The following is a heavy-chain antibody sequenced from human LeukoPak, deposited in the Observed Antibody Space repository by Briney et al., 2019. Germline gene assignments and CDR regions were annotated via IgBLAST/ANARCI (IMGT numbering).Heavy chain of an antibody. V-gene: IGHV4-34*01. Sequence: SETPSLTCAVSGGPFSGYFWSWIRQSSGKGLEWIGEIHNSGTTNYNPSLNSRVTISEDTSKNQFYLNLSSVTAADTAVYYCARRYYYNLGSFPFDFWGQGTLVTVSS. CDR3: ARRYYYNLGSFPFDF. CDR2: IHNSGTT. D-gene: IGHD3-10*01. J-gene: IGHJ4*02. CDR1: GGPFSGYF.